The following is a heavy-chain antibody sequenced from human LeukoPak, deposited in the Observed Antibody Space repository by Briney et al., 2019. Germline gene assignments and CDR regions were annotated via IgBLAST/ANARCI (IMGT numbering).Heavy chain of an antibody. CDR3: ARAGTLQSNPSAFDI. D-gene: IGHD5-24*01. CDR1: GGSISSYY. J-gene: IGHJ3*02. Sequence: PSETLSLTCTVSGGSISSYYWSSIRQPPGKGLEWIGYIYYSGSTSYNPSLRSRVTISVDTSKNQFSLKLYSVTAADTAVYYCARAGTLQSNPSAFDIWGQGTMVTVSS. V-gene: IGHV4-59*01. CDR2: IYYSGST.